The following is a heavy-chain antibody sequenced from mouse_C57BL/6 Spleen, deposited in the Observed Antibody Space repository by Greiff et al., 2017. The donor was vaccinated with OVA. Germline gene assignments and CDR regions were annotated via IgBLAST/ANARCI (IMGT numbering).Heavy chain of an antibody. Sequence: QVQLQQSGAELMTPGASVKLSCKATGYTFTGYWVAWVKQRPGHGLEWIGEILPGSGSTNYNEKFKGKATFTADTSSNTAYMQLSSLTTEDYAIYYCARDYGSSYEGYFDYWGQGTTLTVSS. CDR3: ARDYGSSYEGYFDY. D-gene: IGHD1-1*01. CDR2: ILPGSGST. CDR1: GYTFTGYW. V-gene: IGHV1-9*01. J-gene: IGHJ2*01.